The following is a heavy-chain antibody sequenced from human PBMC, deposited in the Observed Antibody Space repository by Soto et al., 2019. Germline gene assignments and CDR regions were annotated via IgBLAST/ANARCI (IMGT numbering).Heavy chain of an antibody. V-gene: IGHV3-23*01. Sequence: EVQVLESGGGLVQPGGSLRLSCAATGFTFSDFAMSWVRQAPGKGLEWVSRIYGGGNGPHYADSVKGRVTISRDNSKNTLSLQMNSLRAEDTAVYYCAKMEGMDPWAYSFDYWGQGTLVTVSS. J-gene: IGHJ4*02. CDR1: GFTFSDFA. CDR2: IYGGGNGP. D-gene: IGHD2-2*03. CDR3: AKMEGMDPWAYSFDY.